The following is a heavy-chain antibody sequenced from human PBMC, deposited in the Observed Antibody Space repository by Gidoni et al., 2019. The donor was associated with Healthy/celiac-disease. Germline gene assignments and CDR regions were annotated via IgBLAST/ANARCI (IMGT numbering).Heavy chain of an antibody. Sequence: QVQLQESGPGLVKPSQTLSRTCTVSGGAISSGGYYWSWSRQHPGKGLEWIGYIYYSGSTYYNPSLQRRVTISVAPSKPQFSLKLSSVTAADPAVYYCARVAIAAAGGFDYWGQGTLVTVSS. CDR1: GGAISSGGYY. CDR2: IYYSGST. CDR3: ARVAIAAAGGFDY. J-gene: IGHJ4*02. D-gene: IGHD6-13*01. V-gene: IGHV4-31*03.